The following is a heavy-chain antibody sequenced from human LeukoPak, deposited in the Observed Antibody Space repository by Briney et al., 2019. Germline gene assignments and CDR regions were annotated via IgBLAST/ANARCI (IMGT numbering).Heavy chain of an antibody. CDR1: GFTFSSYG. CDR2: ISYDGSNK. V-gene: IGHV3-30*19. Sequence: GGSLRLSCAASGFTFSSYGMHWVRQAPGKGLEWVAVISYDGSNKYYADSVKGRFTISRDNSKNTLYLQMNSLRAEDTAVYYCARDRGSSSIYYFDYWGQGTLVTVSS. D-gene: IGHD6-13*01. CDR3: ARDRGSSSIYYFDY. J-gene: IGHJ4*02.